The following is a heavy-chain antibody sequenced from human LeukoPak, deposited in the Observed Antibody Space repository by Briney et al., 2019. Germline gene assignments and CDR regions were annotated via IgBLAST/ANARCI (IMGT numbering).Heavy chain of an antibody. J-gene: IGHJ6*03. D-gene: IGHD6-13*01. CDR1: GGSISSGVYY. Sequence: PSQSLSLTCTVSGGSISSGVYYWTWIRQPAGKGLGWSGRIYASGRTNYNPPLKSGRTISVATSKNHFSLNLRSLTAADTAVYYCARSYSSSSVVSYYYYYMDVWGKATTVTVSS. CDR2: IYASGRT. V-gene: IGHV4-61*02. CDR3: ARSYSSSSVVSYYYYYMDV.